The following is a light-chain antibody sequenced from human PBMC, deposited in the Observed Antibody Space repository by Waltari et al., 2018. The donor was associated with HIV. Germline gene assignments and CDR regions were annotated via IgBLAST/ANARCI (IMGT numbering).Light chain of an antibody. V-gene: IGLV2-14*03. CDR1: DRDFGLYNF. J-gene: IGLJ3*02. Sequence: SAVTQPASVSGLPGQSITISCTGVDRDFGLYNFFSWYQQHPGRVPRLILYDVDRRAPGISDRFSGSRSGPTASLNISRLRAEDEADYYCASFTGDDTLLFGGGTKVTVL. CDR2: DVD. CDR3: ASFTGDDTLL.